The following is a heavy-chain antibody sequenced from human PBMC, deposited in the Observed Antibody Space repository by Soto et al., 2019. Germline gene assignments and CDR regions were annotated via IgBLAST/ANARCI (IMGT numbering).Heavy chain of an antibody. CDR3: AKGGRQWLVTSDFNY. J-gene: IGHJ4*02. D-gene: IGHD6-19*01. CDR1: GFTFSDYA. Sequence: VQLVESGGGVVQPGRSPRLSCAASGFTFSDYAMHWVRQAPGKGLEWVAVVSHDGRNTHYADSVKGRFTISGDSSKNTVSLEMTSLRAEDTAVYYCAKGGRQWLVTSDFNYWGQGALVTVSS. V-gene: IGHV3-30*18. CDR2: VSHDGRNT.